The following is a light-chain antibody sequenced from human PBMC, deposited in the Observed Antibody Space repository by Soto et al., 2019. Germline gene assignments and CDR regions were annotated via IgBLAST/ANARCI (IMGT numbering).Light chain of an antibody. CDR2: AAS. CDR3: QQSYSPPRT. V-gene: IGKV1-39*01. CDR1: ESIGNY. J-gene: IGKJ3*01. Sequence: DIQMSQSPSSLSASVGDRVTITCRASESIGNYLNWYQQKPGRVPKLLIYAASRLQSGVPSRFSGSGSETDFTLTIGGLQFEDSATYFCQQSYSPPRTFGLGTKVDV.